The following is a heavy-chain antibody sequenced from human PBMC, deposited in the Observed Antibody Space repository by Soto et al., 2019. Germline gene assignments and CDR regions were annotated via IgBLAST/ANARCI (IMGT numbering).Heavy chain of an antibody. V-gene: IGHV3-66*01. CDR3: ARGQYYDFWSGSLAFDP. J-gene: IGHJ5*02. CDR1: GFTVSSNY. CDR2: IYSGGST. Sequence: EVQLVESGGGLVQPGGSLRLSCAASGFTVSSNYMSWVRQAPGKGLEWVSVIYSGGSTYYADSVKGRFTISRDNSKNTLYLQMNSLRAEDTAVYYCARGQYYDFWSGSLAFDPWGQGTLVTVSS. D-gene: IGHD3-3*01.